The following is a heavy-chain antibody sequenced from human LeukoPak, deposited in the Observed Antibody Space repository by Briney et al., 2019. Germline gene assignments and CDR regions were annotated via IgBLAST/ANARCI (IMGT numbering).Heavy chain of an antibody. V-gene: IGHV4-59*08. CDR2: LYYSGTN. CDR3: ARHVAATGIADYFQY. CDR1: GSFITSYY. Sequence: SETLSLTCTVSGSFITSYYWSWLRQPPGKGLEWIGYLYYSGTNQYNPSLKSRVTISADKSKNQISLSLRSVTATDTAIYYCARHVAATGIADYFQYWGQGSLVTVSS. J-gene: IGHJ1*01. D-gene: IGHD6-13*01.